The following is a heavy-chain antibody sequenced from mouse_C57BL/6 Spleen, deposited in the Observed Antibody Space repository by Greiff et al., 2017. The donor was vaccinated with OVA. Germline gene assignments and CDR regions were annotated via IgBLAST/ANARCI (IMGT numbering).Heavy chain of an antibody. J-gene: IGHJ3*01. D-gene: IGHD2-5*01. CDR2: INTNNGGT. Sequence: VQLQQSGPELVKPGASVKIPCKASGYTFTDYNMDWVKKSHGKSLEWIGDINTNNGGTIYNQKFKGKATLTVDKSSSTAYIELRSLTSEDTAVYYCAREGDYYSTTKFAYWGQGTLVTVSA. CDR3: AREGDYYSTTKFAY. V-gene: IGHV1-18*01. CDR1: GYTFTDYN.